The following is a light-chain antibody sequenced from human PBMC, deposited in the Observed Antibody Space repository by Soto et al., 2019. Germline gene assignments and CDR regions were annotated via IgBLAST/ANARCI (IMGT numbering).Light chain of an antibody. Sequence: DIQMTQSPSTLSASVGDRVTITCRASQSISSRLAWYQQKPGKAPKILIYDASNLESGVLSRFSASGSGTEFTLTISSLQPDDFATYYCQQYNSYSLTFGGGTKVEIK. V-gene: IGKV1-5*01. CDR2: DAS. CDR1: QSISSR. CDR3: QQYNSYSLT. J-gene: IGKJ4*01.